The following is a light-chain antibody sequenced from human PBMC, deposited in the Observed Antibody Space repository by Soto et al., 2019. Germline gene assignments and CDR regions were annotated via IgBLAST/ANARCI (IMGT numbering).Light chain of an antibody. Sequence: DIQMTQSPSTLSASVGDRVTITCRASQSISSWLAWYQQKPGQAPKLLIYDASSLESGVPSRFSGSGSGTEFTLTLSSLQPDDFATYYCQQYNSYPYTFGQGPKLEIK. CDR3: QQYNSYPYT. V-gene: IGKV1-5*01. CDR2: DAS. J-gene: IGKJ2*01. CDR1: QSISSW.